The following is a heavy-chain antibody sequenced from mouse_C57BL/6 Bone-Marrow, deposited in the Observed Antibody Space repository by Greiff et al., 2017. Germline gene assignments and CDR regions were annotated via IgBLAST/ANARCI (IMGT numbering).Heavy chain of an antibody. Sequence: QVQLQQPGAELVKPGASVKLSCKASGYTFTSYWMHWVKQRPGRGLEWIGRIDPNSGGTKYNEKFKSKATLTVDKTSSTAYMQLSNLTSEDSAVYYCARSPAYYSNHWYFDVWGTGTTVTVSS. CDR2: IDPNSGGT. J-gene: IGHJ1*03. CDR1: GYTFTSYW. V-gene: IGHV1-72*01. CDR3: ARSPAYYSNHWYFDV. D-gene: IGHD2-5*01.